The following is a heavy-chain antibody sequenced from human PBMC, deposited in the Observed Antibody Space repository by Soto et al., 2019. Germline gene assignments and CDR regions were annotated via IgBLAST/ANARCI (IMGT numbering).Heavy chain of an antibody. D-gene: IGHD3-3*01. V-gene: IGHV4-34*01. CDR2: ITHGGST. Sequence: SETLSLTCGVYGGSFIAYSCSCVRHSPFKGLEWIGEITHGGSTDYNPALKSRLVMSVDTSKNQFSLRVTSVTAADAAVYFCARARFDSWSHIYYGLDVWGQGTTVTVSS. CDR1: GGSFIAYS. J-gene: IGHJ6*02. CDR3: ARARFDSWSHIYYGLDV.